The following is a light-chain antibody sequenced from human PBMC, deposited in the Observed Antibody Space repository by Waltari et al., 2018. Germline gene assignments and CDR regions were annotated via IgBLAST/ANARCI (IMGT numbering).Light chain of an antibody. CDR3: QQSHSTPYT. CDR2: GAS. Sequence: DIPMTQSPSSLSASVGDRVTITCRAGQSISSYLHWYQQKPGKAPNMLIYGASSLQSGVSARFSGGGSGTDFTLTISSLQPEDFATYYCQQSHSTPYTFGQGTRLEI. J-gene: IGKJ2*01. V-gene: IGKV1-39*01. CDR1: QSISSY.